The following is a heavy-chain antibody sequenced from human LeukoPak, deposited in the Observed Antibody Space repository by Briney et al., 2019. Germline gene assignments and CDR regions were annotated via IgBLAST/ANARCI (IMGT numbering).Heavy chain of an antibody. CDR3: AIVSPMTTVARGQGAFDI. V-gene: IGHV1-46*01. J-gene: IGHJ3*02. CDR2: VNPNDGST. CDR1: GYTSTKYY. Sequence: ASVKVSCKSFGYTSTKYYMHWVRQAPGQGPEWMGIVNPNDGSTTYAQKFQGRVTMTRDMSTNTVYMELSSLRSNDTAEYFCAIVSPMTTVARGQGAFDIWGQGTMVIVS. D-gene: IGHD4-23*01.